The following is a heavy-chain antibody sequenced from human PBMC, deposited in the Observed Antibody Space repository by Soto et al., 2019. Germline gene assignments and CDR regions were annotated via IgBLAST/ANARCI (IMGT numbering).Heavy chain of an antibody. V-gene: IGHV4-4*07. CDR1: GGPINTFY. D-gene: IGHD5-12*01. CDR2: IFSSGST. Sequence: SETLSLTCTVSGGPINTFYWSWVRQPAGKGLEWIGRIFSSGSTSFNPSLESRVAMSVDTSKNHFSLNLSSVTAADMAVYYCAREGSYSAYNFAHGIQLWSFDFWGQGALVTVSS. CDR3: AREGSYSAYNFAHGIQLWSFDF. J-gene: IGHJ4*02.